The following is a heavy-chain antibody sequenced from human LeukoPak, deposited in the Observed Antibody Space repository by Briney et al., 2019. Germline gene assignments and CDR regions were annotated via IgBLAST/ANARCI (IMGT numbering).Heavy chain of an antibody. CDR3: VGEASGTTVYY. CDR2: IFRGGNT. CDR1: GFSVSNNY. D-gene: IGHD4-17*01. J-gene: IGHJ4*02. Sequence: PGGSLRLSCAASGFSVSNNYISWVRQAPGKGLEWVSVIFRGGNTYYADSVKGRFIISRDNSQNTAYLQMNSLRAEDTAVYYCVGEASGTTVYYWGQGTLVTVSS. V-gene: IGHV3-66*01.